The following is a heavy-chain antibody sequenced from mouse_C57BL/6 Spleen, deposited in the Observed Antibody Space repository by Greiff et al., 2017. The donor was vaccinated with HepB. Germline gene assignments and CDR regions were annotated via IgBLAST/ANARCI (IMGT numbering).Heavy chain of an antibody. CDR3: ARGSRSYFDV. Sequence: EVKLVESGGGLVKPGGSLKLSCAASGFTFSDYGMHWVRQAPEKGLEWVAYISSGSSTIYYADTVKGRFTISRDNAKNTLFLQMTSLRSEDTAMYYCARGSRSYFDVWGTGTTVTVSS. CDR2: ISSGSSTI. V-gene: IGHV5-17*01. J-gene: IGHJ1*03. D-gene: IGHD6-1*01. CDR1: GFTFSDYG.